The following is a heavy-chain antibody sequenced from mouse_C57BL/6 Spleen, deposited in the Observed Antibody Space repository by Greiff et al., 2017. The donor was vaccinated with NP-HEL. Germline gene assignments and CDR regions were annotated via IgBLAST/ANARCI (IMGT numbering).Heavy chain of an antibody. CDR1: GFTFSNYW. CDR3: TYYSNYEDYFDY. Sequence: EVQRVESGGGLVQPGGSMKLSCVASGFTFSNYWMNWVRQSPEKGLEWVAQIRLKSDNYATHYAESVKGRFTISRDDSKSSVYLQMNNLRAEDTGIYYCTYYSNYEDYFDYWGQGTTLTVSS. J-gene: IGHJ2*01. D-gene: IGHD2-5*01. CDR2: IRLKSDNYAT. V-gene: IGHV6-3*01.